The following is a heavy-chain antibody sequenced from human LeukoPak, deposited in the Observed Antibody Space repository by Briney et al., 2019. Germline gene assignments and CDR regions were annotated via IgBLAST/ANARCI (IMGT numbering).Heavy chain of an antibody. Sequence: HAGGSLRLSCAASGFTFSSYAMSWVRQAPGKGLEWVSAISGSGGSTYYADSVKGRFTISRDNSKNTLYLQMNSLRAEDTAVYYCVRVGEDYGDRWDFWGQGTLVTVSS. CDR2: ISGSGGST. CDR1: GFTFSSYA. CDR3: VRVGEDYGDRWDF. J-gene: IGHJ4*02. V-gene: IGHV3-23*01. D-gene: IGHD4-17*01.